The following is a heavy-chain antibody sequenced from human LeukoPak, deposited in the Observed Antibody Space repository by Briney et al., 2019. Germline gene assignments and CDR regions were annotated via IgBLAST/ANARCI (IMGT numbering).Heavy chain of an antibody. V-gene: IGHV1-69*13. D-gene: IGHD3-22*01. Sequence: SVKVSCKASGGTFSSYAISWVRQAPGQGLEWMGGIIPIFGTANYAQKFQGRVTITADESTSTAYMELSSLRSEDTAVYYCVRDYYDSSGYYRWGQGTLVTVSS. CDR2: IIPIFGTA. J-gene: IGHJ4*02. CDR3: VRDYYDSSGYYR. CDR1: GGTFSSYA.